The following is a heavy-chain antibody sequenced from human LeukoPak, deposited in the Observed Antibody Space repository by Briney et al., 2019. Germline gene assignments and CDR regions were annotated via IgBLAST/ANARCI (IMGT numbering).Heavy chain of an antibody. CDR3: ARGVYIAAAQYGY. CDR1: GGSISSHY. CDR2: IYYSGTT. J-gene: IGHJ4*02. V-gene: IGHV4-59*11. Sequence: SETLSLTCTVSGGSISSHYWSWIRQPPGKGLEWVGYIYYSGTTNYNPSLKSRVTISVDTSKNQFSLQLSSVTAADTAVYYCARGVYIAAAQYGYGGQGTRVTVSS. D-gene: IGHD6-13*01.